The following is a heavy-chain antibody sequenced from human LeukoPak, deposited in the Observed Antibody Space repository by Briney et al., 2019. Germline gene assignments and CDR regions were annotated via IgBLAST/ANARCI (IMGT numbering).Heavy chain of an antibody. CDR2: IDQGGGET. CDR3: ARDGCTSTTCTTLGGFNG. CDR1: GFTLIAFW. Sequence: GGSLRLSCEVSGFTLIAFWTSRVRQAPGRGREWVASIDQGGGETHFADSVRGRFTISRDNARNSLLLQMDSLREADTGVYFCARDGCTSTTCTTLGGFNGWAQATQVTVSS. V-gene: IGHV3-7*01. D-gene: IGHD1-26*01. J-gene: IGHJ4*02.